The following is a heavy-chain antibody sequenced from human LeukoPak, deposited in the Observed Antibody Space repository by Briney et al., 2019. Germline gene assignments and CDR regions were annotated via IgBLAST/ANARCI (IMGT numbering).Heavy chain of an antibody. CDR2: IRYDGSNK. CDR3: ARDRRKYNYDGSGYPPY. Sequence: GGSLRLSCSASGFTFSIYGMHWVRQAPGKGLEWVAFIRYDGSNKYYADSVKGRFTISRDNAKNSVYLQMNSLRAEDTAVYYCARDRRKYNYDGSGYPPYWGQGTLATVSS. CDR1: GFTFSIYG. J-gene: IGHJ4*02. V-gene: IGHV3-30*02. D-gene: IGHD3-22*01.